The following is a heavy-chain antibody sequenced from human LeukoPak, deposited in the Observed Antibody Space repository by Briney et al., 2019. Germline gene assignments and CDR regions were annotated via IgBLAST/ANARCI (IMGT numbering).Heavy chain of an antibody. CDR1: GGSISSHY. CDR3: ARAPMSSGWYTNPLNIDY. V-gene: IGHV4-59*11. CDR2: IYYSGST. D-gene: IGHD6-19*01. J-gene: IGHJ4*02. Sequence: SETLSLTCTVSGGSISSHYWTWIRQPPGKGLEWIGYIYYSGSTNYNPSLKSRVTISVDTSKNQFSLKLSSVTAADTAVYYCARAPMSSGWYTNPLNIDYWGQGTLVTVSS.